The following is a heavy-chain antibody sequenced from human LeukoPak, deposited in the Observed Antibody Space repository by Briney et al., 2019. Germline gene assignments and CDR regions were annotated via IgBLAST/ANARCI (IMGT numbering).Heavy chain of an antibody. J-gene: IGHJ6*04. Sequence: SQTLTLTCTVSGVYVSTGSYYWAWIRQPAGKGLEWIGRAHRSAASNYNPSLKDRVIISMDLPNNQFSLRLTSVTAEDQAKYYCAIDFFSGYYSFLDVWGKGTTVIVSS. CDR1: GVYVSTGSYY. V-gene: IGHV4-61*02. CDR3: AIDFFSGYYSFLDV. D-gene: IGHD6-25*01. CDR2: AHRSAAS.